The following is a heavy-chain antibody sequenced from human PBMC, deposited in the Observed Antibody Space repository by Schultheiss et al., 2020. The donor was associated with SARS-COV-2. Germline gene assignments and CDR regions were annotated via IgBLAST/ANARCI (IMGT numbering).Heavy chain of an antibody. CDR3: AREVGPPPYYYYYGMDV. CDR1: GFTFSSYS. D-gene: IGHD2-15*01. J-gene: IGHJ6*02. V-gene: IGHV3-21*04. CDR2: ISSSSSYI. Sequence: GGSLRLSCAASGFTFSSYSMNWVRQAPGKGLEWVSSISSSSSYIYYADSVKGRFTISRDNAKNSLYLQMNSLRAEDTAVYYCAREVGPPPYYYYYGMDVWGQGTTVTVSS.